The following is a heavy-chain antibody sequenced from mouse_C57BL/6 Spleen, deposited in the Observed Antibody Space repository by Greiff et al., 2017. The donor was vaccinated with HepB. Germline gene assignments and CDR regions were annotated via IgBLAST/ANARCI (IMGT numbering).Heavy chain of an antibody. CDR3: VIWDVGFAY. D-gene: IGHD4-1*01. Sequence: EVKVVESGGGLVQPKGSLKLSCAASGFSFNTYAMNWVRQAPGKGLEWVARIRSKSNNYATYYADSVKDRFTISRVDSESMLYLQMNNLKTEDTAMYDCVIWDVGFAYWGQGTLVTVSA. CDR2: IRSKSNNYAT. J-gene: IGHJ3*01. V-gene: IGHV10-1*01. CDR1: GFSFNTYA.